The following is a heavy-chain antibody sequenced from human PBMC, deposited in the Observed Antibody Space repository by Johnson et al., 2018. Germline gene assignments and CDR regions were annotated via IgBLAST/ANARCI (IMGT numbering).Heavy chain of an antibody. Sequence: VQLVESGGGVVQPGRSLRLSCAASGFIFSSYAMHWVRQAPGKGLEWVAVISYDGSNKYYADSVKGRFTISRDNSKNTLYLQMNSLRAEDTAVYYCAREGSRASRYYYYYMDVWGKGTTVTVSS. V-gene: IGHV3-30-3*01. CDR1: GFIFSSYA. J-gene: IGHJ6*03. CDR2: ISYDGSNK. CDR3: AREGSRASRYYYYYMDV. D-gene: IGHD2-15*01.